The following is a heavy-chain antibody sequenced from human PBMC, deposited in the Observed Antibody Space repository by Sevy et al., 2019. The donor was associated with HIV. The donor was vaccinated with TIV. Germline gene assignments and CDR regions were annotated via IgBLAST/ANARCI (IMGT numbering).Heavy chain of an antibody. J-gene: IGHJ4*02. D-gene: IGHD5-18*01. CDR3: AKGASRTAMVPLYFDY. Sequence: GGSLRLSCAASGFTFDDYGTSWVRQAPGKGLEWISGINWNGDSTNYADSARGRFTISRDNAKNYLFLQMNSLRAEDTAFYHYAKGASRTAMVPLYFDYWGQGTLVTVSS. V-gene: IGHV3-20*01. CDR1: GFTFDDYG. CDR2: INWNGDST.